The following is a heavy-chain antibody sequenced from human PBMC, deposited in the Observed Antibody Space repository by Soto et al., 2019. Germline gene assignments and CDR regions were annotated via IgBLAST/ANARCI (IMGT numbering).Heavy chain of an antibody. V-gene: IGHV3-48*02. CDR1: GFTFSSYS. D-gene: IGHD1-26*01. CDR2: ISRSSSTI. CDR3: AREGGSLNWFDP. Sequence: EVQLVESGGGLVQPGGSLRLSCAASGFTFSSYSMNWVRQAPGKGLEWVSYISRSSSTIYYADSVKGRFTISRDNAKNALDLQMNRLRDEDTAVYYCAREGGSLNWFDPWGQGTLVTVSS. J-gene: IGHJ5*02.